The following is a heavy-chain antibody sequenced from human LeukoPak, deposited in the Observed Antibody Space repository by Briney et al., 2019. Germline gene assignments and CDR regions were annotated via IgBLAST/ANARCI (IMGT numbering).Heavy chain of an antibody. D-gene: IGHD4-17*01. Sequence: PGGSLRLSCAASGFTFSSYGMSWVRQAPGKGLEWVSAISGSGGSTYYADSVKGRFTISRDNSKNALYLQMNSLRAEDTAVYYCARMGRYGDYDYWGQGTLVTVSS. CDR3: ARMGRYGDYDY. J-gene: IGHJ4*02. CDR2: ISGSGGST. V-gene: IGHV3-23*01. CDR1: GFTFSSYG.